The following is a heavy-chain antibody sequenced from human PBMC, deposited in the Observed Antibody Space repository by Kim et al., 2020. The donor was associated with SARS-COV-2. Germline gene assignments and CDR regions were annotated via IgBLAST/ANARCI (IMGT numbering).Heavy chain of an antibody. Sequence: GGSLRLSCAASGFSFSHAWMSWIRQAPGKGLEWVGRIKSKTDGETTDYAAPVKGRFTISRDDSENTLYLQMNSLKTEDTAVYYCTPVGYCSGGSCPAGDYWGQGTLVTVSS. CDR2: IKSKTDGETT. J-gene: IGHJ4*02. CDR1: GFSFSHAW. D-gene: IGHD2-15*01. V-gene: IGHV3-15*01. CDR3: TPVGYCSGGSCPAGDY.